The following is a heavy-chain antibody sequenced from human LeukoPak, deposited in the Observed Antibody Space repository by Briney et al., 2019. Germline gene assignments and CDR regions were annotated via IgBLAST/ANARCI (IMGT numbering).Heavy chain of an antibody. D-gene: IGHD2-15*01. CDR3: ARGWYYFDY. Sequence: PGGSLRLSCAASGFTFSSYSMNWVRQAPGKGLEWVSSIRSSSSYIYYADSVKGRFTISRDNAKNSLYLQMNSLRAEDTAVYYCARGWYYFDYWGQGTLVTVSS. CDR2: IRSSSSYI. V-gene: IGHV3-21*01. J-gene: IGHJ4*02. CDR1: GFTFSSYS.